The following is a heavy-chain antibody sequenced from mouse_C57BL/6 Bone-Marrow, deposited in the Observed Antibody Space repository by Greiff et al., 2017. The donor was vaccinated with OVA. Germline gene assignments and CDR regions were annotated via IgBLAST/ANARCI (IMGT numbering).Heavy chain of an antibody. J-gene: IGHJ3*01. CDR3: ARRDYYASFAY. CDR1: GYTFTSYW. D-gene: IGHD1-1*01. Sequence: QVQLQQPGAELVKPGASVTMSCKASGYTFTSYWIPWVKQRPGQGLEWIGDIYPGSGSTNYNEKFKGKATLTVDKSSSTAYMQLSSLTSEDSAVDYCARRDYYASFAYWGQGTLVTVSA. CDR2: IYPGSGST. V-gene: IGHV1-55*01.